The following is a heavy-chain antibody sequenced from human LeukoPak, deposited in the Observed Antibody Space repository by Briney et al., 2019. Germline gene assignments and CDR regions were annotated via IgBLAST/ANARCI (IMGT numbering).Heavy chain of an antibody. CDR2: IRNKAYRGTT. Sequence: PGGSLRLSCIASGSTFGDYAMSWVRQAPGKGLEWVGFIRNKAYRGTTEYAASVKGRFTISRDDSKSIAYLQMNSLKTEDTAVYYCTRDWREFGYWGQGTLVTVSS. CDR3: TRDWREFGY. J-gene: IGHJ4*02. V-gene: IGHV3-49*04. CDR1: GSTFGDYA.